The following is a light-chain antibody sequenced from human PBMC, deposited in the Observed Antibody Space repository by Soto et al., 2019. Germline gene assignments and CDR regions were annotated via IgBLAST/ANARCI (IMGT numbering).Light chain of an antibody. J-gene: IGLJ1*01. CDR1: SSDVCGYNY. CDR2: DVS. V-gene: IGLV2-14*03. Sequence: QSVLTQPASVSGSPGQSITISCTGTSSDVCGYNYVSWYQHHPGKAPKLIIYDVSNRPSGVSIRFSGSKSDNTASLTISGLQPEDEADYHCSSYTTSNTRXIVCGTGTKSPS. CDR3: SSYTTSNTRXIV.